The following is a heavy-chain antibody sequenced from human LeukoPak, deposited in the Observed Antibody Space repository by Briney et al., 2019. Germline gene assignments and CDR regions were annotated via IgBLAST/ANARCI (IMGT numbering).Heavy chain of an antibody. J-gene: IGHJ6*02. D-gene: IGHD3-16*01. CDR1: GFTFSNFA. V-gene: IGHV3-23*01. CDR3: ARNQQLGGHSYYYYGMDV. Sequence: GGSLRLSCAASGFTFSNFAMSWVRQAPEKGLEWVSGISGSGSGTYYADSVKGRFTISRDNSKNTLYLQMNSLRADDTAIYYCARNQQLGGHSYYYYGMDVWGQGTTVTVSS. CDR2: ISGSGSGT.